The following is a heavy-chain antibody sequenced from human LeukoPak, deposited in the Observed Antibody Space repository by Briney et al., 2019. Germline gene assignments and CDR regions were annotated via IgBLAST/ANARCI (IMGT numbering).Heavy chain of an antibody. V-gene: IGHV3-21*01. CDR3: ARVEDRSSWYDLVHPPDN. CDR2: ISSSSSYI. CDR1: GFTFSSYS. D-gene: IGHD6-13*01. Sequence: GGSLRLSCAASGFTFSSYSMNWVRQAPGKGLEWVSSISSSSSYIYYADSVKGRFTISRDNAKNSLYLQMNSLRAEDTAVYYCARVEDRSSWYDLVHPPDNWGQGTLVTVSS. J-gene: IGHJ4*02.